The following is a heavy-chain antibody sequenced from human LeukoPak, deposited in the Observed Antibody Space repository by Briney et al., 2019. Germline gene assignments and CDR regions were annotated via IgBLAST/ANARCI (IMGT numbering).Heavy chain of an antibody. J-gene: IGHJ2*01. CDR3: ARVVSWCFDL. D-gene: IGHD2-15*01. CDR2: IQYSGTT. Sequence: SETLALTCTGPGGSISTYYWTWIRQPPGKGLEWIGYIQYSGTTNHNPSLQSRVTISVGTSKNQFSLKLSSVTAADTAVYSCARVVSWCFDLWGRGALVTVSS. V-gene: IGHV4-59*01. CDR1: GGSISTYY.